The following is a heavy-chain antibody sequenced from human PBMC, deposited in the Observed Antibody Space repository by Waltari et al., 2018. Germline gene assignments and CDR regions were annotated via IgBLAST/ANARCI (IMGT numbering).Heavy chain of an antibody. CDR2: WYTSGST. Sequence: QVQLQESGPGLVKPAATLSLTCTVSGVSLNRSSWSWIRRPAGKGLEWIGRWYTSGSTKYNPSLKSRVSMSADTSKNHFSLRLQSVTAADTATYYCVRDQAQFWSDTTCYSGWFDPWGPGILVTVSS. D-gene: IGHD3-3*01. CDR1: GVSLNRSS. V-gene: IGHV4-4*07. J-gene: IGHJ5*02. CDR3: VRDQAQFWSDTTCYSGWFDP.